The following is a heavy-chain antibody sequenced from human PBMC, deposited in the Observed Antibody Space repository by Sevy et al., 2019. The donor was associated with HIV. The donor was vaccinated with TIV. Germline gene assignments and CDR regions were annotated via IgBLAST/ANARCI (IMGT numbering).Heavy chain of an antibody. CDR1: GFTFSDYW. CDR2: IKQDGSEK. J-gene: IGHJ4*02. Sequence: GGSLRLSCAASGFTFSDYWMNWVRQAPGKGLEWVANIKQDGSEKYYVDSVKGRFTISRDNAKNSLYLQMNNLRVEDTAVYFCAKLGFYYDSSAYDYFDYWGQGTLVTVSS. CDR3: AKLGFYYDSSAYDYFDY. D-gene: IGHD3-22*01. V-gene: IGHV3-7*01.